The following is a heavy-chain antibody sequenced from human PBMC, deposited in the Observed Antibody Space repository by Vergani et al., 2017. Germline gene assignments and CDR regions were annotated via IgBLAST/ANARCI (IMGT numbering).Heavy chain of an antibody. Sequence: QLLESGGGLIQPGWSLRLSCAASGFTFNSYAMTWVRQAPGKGLVWVSGINNNGGSTYYADSVKGRFTISRDNSKTTLYLQMTDLRAEDTATYYWAKVCGSTSCPYWGGAFDVWGHGTMVTVSS. CDR3: AKVCGSTSCPYWGGAFDV. CDR2: INNNGGST. D-gene: IGHD2-2*01. J-gene: IGHJ3*01. CDR1: GFTFNSYA. V-gene: IGHV3-23*01.